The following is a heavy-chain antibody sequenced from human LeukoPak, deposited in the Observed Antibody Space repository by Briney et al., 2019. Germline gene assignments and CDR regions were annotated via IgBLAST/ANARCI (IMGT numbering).Heavy chain of an antibody. J-gene: IGHJ1*01. Sequence: GGSLRLSCAASGFTFSSYAMSWVRQAPGKGLEWVSAISGSGGSTYYADSVKGRFTISRDNSKNSMYLQMNSLRVEDTAVYYCTSWGDTTAEYFQRWGQGTLVTVSS. CDR3: TSWGDTTAEYFQR. D-gene: IGHD2-21*02. V-gene: IGHV3-23*01. CDR1: GFTFSSYA. CDR2: ISGSGGST.